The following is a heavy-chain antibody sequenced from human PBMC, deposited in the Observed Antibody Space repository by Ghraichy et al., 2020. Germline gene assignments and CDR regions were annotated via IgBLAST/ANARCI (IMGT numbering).Heavy chain of an antibody. D-gene: IGHD3-22*01. J-gene: IGHJ3*02. CDR3: ARAPYDDDGFYDDGFDI. CDR1: GGPITSPDYS. V-gene: IGHV4-30-2*01. Sequence: LSLTCVVSGGPITSPDYSWSWIRQPPGEGLEWIGYIYHSGNTYYSPPLKSRVTISLDTSKNQFSLNLKSVTAADTAVYYCARAPYDDDGFYDDGFDIWGPGTMVTVSS. CDR2: IYHSGNT.